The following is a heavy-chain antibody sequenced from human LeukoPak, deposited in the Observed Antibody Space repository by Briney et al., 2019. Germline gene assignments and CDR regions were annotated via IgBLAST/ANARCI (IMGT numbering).Heavy chain of an antibody. Sequence: GGSLRLSCAASGFTSSSYAMSWVRQAPGKGLEWVSAISGSGGSTYYADSVKGRFTISRDNSMNTLYLQMNSLRAEDTAVYYCAKVDSSGYYGFDYWGQGTLVTVSS. CDR1: GFTSSSYA. J-gene: IGHJ4*02. D-gene: IGHD3-22*01. CDR3: AKVDSSGYYGFDY. V-gene: IGHV3-23*01. CDR2: ISGSGGST.